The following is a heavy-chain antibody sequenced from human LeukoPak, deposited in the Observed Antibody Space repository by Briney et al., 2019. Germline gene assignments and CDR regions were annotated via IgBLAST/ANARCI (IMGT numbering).Heavy chain of an antibody. CDR2: INHSGGT. J-gene: IGHJ6*02. Sequence: SETLSLTCAVYGGSFSGYYWSWIRQPPGKGLEWIGGINHSGGTNYNPSLKSRVTISVDTSKNQFSLKLSSVTAADTAVYYCARGNSDSSGYYGGYYYYGMDVWGQGTTVTVSS. V-gene: IGHV4-34*01. CDR1: GGSFSGYY. D-gene: IGHD3-22*01. CDR3: ARGNSDSSGYYGGYYYYGMDV.